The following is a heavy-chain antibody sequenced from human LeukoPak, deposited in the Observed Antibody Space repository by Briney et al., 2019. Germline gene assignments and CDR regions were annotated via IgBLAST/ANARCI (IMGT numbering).Heavy chain of an antibody. Sequence: SETLSLTCAVSGYSISSGYYWGWIRQPPGKGLEWIGSIYHRGNTYYNPSLKSRVTMSVDTSNNQFSLKLSSVTAADTAVYYCASIFGPHAFDIWGQGTMVTVSS. CDR1: GYSISSGYY. V-gene: IGHV4-38-2*01. CDR2: IYHRGNT. CDR3: ASIFGPHAFDI. J-gene: IGHJ3*02. D-gene: IGHD3-3*02.